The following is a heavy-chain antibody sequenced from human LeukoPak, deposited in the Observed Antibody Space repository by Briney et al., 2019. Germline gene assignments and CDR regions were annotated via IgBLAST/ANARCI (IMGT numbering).Heavy chain of an antibody. Sequence: GGSLRLSCVASGFIFGSYSMNWVRQAPGKGLEWISYVTSDESTKSYADSVKGRFTISRDNAKNSLYLQMNSLRAEDTALYYCAKDIGEWELLFDYWGQGTLVTVSS. CDR1: GFIFGSYS. J-gene: IGHJ4*02. CDR2: VTSDESTK. D-gene: IGHD1-26*01. CDR3: AKDIGEWELLFDY. V-gene: IGHV3-48*04.